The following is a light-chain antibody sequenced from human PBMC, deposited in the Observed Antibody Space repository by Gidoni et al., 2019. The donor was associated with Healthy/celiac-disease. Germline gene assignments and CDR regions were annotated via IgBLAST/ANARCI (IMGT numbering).Light chain of an antibody. J-gene: IGKJ2*01. CDR1: QSLLHSNGYNY. V-gene: IGKV2-28*01. CDR2: LGS. CDR3: MQALQTPYT. Sequence: DIVMTQSPLSLPVTPGEPASISCRSSQSLLHSNGYNYLDWYLQKQGQSPQLLIYLGSNRASGVTDRFSGSGSGTDFTLKISRVEAEDVGVYYCMQALQTPYTFGQGTKLEIK.